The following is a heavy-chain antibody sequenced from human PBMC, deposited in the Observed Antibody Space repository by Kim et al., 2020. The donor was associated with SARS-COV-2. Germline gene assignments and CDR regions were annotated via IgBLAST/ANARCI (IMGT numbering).Heavy chain of an antibody. D-gene: IGHD3-3*01. CDR2: IKQDGSEK. Sequence: GGSLRLSCAASGFTFSSYWMSWVRQAPGKGLEWVANIKQDGSEKYYVDSVKGRFTISRDNAKNSLYLQMNSLRAEDTAVYYCAREVRYDFWSGYLDYWGQGTLVTVSS. V-gene: IGHV3-7*03. CDR3: AREVRYDFWSGYLDY. J-gene: IGHJ4*02. CDR1: GFTFSSYW.